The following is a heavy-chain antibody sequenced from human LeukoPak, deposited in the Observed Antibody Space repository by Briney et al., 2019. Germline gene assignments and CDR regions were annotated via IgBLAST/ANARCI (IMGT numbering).Heavy chain of an antibody. CDR2: INPNSGGT. CDR1: GYTFTGYY. CDR3: ARSVAVAGTYDDY. V-gene: IGHV1-2*02. Sequence: ASVKVSCKASGYTFTGYYMHWVRQAPGQGLEWMGWINPNSGGTSYAQKFQGRVTMTRDTSISTAYMELSRLRSDDTAVYYCARSVAVAGTYDDYWGQGTLVTVSS. D-gene: IGHD6-19*01. J-gene: IGHJ4*02.